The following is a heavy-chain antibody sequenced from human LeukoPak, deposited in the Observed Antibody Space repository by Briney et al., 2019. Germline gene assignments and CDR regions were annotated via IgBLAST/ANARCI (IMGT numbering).Heavy chain of an antibody. CDR3: ARGLQIRKQSLGY. D-gene: IGHD6-19*01. Sequence: PSETLSLTCAVYGGSFSGYYWSWIRQPPGKGPEWIGEINHSGSTNYNPSLKSRVTISVDTSKNQFSLKLSSVTAADTAVYYCARGLQIRKQSLGYWSQGTLVTVSS. CDR1: GGSFSGYY. V-gene: IGHV4-34*01. J-gene: IGHJ4*02. CDR2: INHSGST.